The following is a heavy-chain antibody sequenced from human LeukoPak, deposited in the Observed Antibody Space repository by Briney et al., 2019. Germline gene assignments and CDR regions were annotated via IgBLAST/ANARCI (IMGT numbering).Heavy chain of an antibody. J-gene: IGHJ4*02. CDR2: INPSGGST. CDR1: GYTFTSYY. D-gene: IGHD1-26*01. V-gene: IGHV1-46*01. Sequence: ASVKVSCKASGYTFTSYYMHWVRQAPGQGLEWMGIINPSGGSTSYAQKFQGRVTMTRDTSTSTVYMELSSLRSEDTAVYYCARAKGGFLRGSYRSAFFDYWGQGTLVTVSS. CDR3: ARAKGGFLRGSYRSAFFDY.